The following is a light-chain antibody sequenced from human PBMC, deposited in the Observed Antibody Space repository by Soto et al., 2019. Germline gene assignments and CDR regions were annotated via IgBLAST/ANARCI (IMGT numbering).Light chain of an antibody. CDR3: QQGYSTIT. V-gene: IGKV1-39*01. J-gene: IGKJ5*01. CDR2: AAS. CDR1: QSISSY. Sequence: DIQMTQSPSSLSASVGDRVTITCRASQSISSYLNWYQQKPGKAPKLLIYAASSLQSGVPSRFRGSGSGTDFTLTIRGLQPEDFATYYCQQGYSTITFGQGTRLEIK.